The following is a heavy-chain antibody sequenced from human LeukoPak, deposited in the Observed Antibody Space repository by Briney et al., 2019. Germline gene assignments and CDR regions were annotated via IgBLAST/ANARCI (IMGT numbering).Heavy chain of an antibody. CDR2: IYSGGST. CDR1: GFTASSNY. CDR3: ARRGYSYGSY. D-gene: IGHD5-18*01. J-gene: IGHJ4*02. V-gene: IGHV3-66*04. Sequence: GGSLRPSCAASGFTASSNYMSWVRQAPGKGLEWVSVIYSGGSTYYADSVKGRFTISRDNSKNTLYLQMNSLRAEDTAVYYCARRGYSYGSYWGQGTLVTVSS.